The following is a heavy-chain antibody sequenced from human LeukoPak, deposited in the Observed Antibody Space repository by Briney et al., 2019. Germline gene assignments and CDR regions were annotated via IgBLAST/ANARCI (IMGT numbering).Heavy chain of an antibody. CDR3: AREVSRWPYYFDY. CDR2: IYYSGST. V-gene: IGHV4-61*01. Sequence: SETLSLTCTVSGGSVSSGSYYWSWIRQPPGKGLEWIGYIYYSGSTYYNPSLKSRVTISVDTSKNQFSLKLSSVTAADTAVYYCAREVSRWPYYFDYWGQGTLVAVSS. J-gene: IGHJ4*02. D-gene: IGHD4-23*01. CDR1: GGSVSSGSYY.